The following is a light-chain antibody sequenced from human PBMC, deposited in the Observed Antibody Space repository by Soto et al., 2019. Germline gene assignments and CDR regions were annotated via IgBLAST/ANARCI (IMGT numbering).Light chain of an antibody. Sequence: QSVLTQPPSASGTPGQRVTISCSGSSSNIGSNAVSWYQLLPGTAPKLLIYIDSHRPSGVPDRFSGSKSGTSASLAINGLHSCDETDYFCAAWEDSLGGYWVFGGGTKLTVL. CDR2: IDS. CDR3: AAWEDSLGGYWV. CDR1: SSNIGSNA. V-gene: IGLV1-44*01. J-gene: IGLJ3*02.